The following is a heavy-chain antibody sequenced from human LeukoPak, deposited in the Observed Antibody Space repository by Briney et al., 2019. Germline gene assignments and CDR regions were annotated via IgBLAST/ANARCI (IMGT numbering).Heavy chain of an antibody. CDR2: INHSGST. Sequence: SETLSLTCAVYGGSFSGYYWSWIRQPPGKGLEWIGEINHSGSTNYNPSLKSRVTISVDTSKNQFSLKLSSVTAADTAVYYCARRRRYRYGKYLDYWGQGTLVTVSS. CDR3: ARRRRYRYGKYLDY. CDR1: GGSFSGYY. D-gene: IGHD5-18*01. V-gene: IGHV4-34*01. J-gene: IGHJ4*02.